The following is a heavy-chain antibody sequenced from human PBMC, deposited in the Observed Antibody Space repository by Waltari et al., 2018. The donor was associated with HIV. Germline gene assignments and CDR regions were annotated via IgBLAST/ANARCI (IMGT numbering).Heavy chain of an antibody. CDR2: ISSSGNFK. J-gene: IGHJ5*02. D-gene: IGHD6-6*01. V-gene: IGHV3-21*02. CDR3: ARDSRGSTWSLNWFDP. CDR1: GSIFTTYS. Sequence: EVQLVESGGGPVKPGESLRGSCVSSGSIFTTYSLNWVRQAPGKGPEWVSSISSSGNFKHYADSVKGRFTISRDNAENSLYLQMNGLRAEDTAIYYCARDSRGSTWSLNWFDPWGQGTLVTVSS.